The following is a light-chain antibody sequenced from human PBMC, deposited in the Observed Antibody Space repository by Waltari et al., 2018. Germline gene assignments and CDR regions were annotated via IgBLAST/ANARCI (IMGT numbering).Light chain of an antibody. CDR2: DAS. V-gene: IGKV3-11*01. J-gene: IGKJ4*01. CDR1: QSVSRH. Sequence: EIVLTQSPATLSLSPGESVTLSCRASQSVSRHLAWYQQRPGQAPRLLIYDASNRAPGIPPRFSGSGSGTDFTLTISSLEPEDFAVYYCQQRSTWPSLTFGGGTKVGIK. CDR3: QQRSTWPSLT.